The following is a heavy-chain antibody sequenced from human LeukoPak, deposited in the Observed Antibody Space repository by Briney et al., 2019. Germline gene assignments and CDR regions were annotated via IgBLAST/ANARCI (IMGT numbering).Heavy chain of an antibody. Sequence: GGSLRLSCAASGFSFNNYAMVWVRQTPGKGLEWVSVISAGNVIVYADSVKGRFSISRDSSKNTLYLQMSSLRVEDTAVYYCAKYAPPTTALTRFFDDWGQGTLVTVSS. CDR1: GFSFNNYA. V-gene: IGHV3-23*01. J-gene: IGHJ4*02. CDR2: ISAGNVI. D-gene: IGHD4-17*01. CDR3: AKYAPPTTALTRFFDD.